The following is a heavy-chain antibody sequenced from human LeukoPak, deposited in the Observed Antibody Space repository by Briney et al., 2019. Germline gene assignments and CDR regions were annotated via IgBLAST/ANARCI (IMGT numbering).Heavy chain of an antibody. D-gene: IGHD3-16*01. J-gene: IGHJ4*02. CDR1: GFTFSDYW. Sequence: PGGSLRLSCVGSGFTFSDYWMSWVRQAPGKGLEWVANIKQDGSEKDYVDALKGRFTISRDNAKNSLYLQMNSLRAEDMALYYCAKGDISSRHRGSFDYWGQGTLVTVSS. V-gene: IGHV3-7*03. CDR3: AKGDISSRHRGSFDY. CDR2: IKQDGSEK.